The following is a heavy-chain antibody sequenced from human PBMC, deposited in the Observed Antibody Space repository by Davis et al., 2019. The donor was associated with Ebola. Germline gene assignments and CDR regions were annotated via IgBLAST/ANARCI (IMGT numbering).Heavy chain of an antibody. CDR2: IKSKTDGGTT. CDR3: TTDGSGSYASIVYFDY. V-gene: IGHV3-15*01. J-gene: IGHJ4*02. D-gene: IGHD1-26*01. CDR1: GFTFSNAW. Sequence: GESLKISCAASGFTFSNAWMSWVRQAPGKGLEWVGRIKSKTDGGTTDYAAPVKGRFTISRDDSKNTLYLQMNSPKTEDTAVYYCTTDGSGSYASIVYFDYWGQGTLVTVSS.